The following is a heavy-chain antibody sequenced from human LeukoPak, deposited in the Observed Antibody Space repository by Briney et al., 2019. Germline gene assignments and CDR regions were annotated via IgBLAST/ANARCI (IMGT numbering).Heavy chain of an antibody. CDR3: AYSSSWYAYYYYMDV. V-gene: IGHV1-8*01. CDR2: MNPNSGNT. J-gene: IGHJ6*03. Sequence: ASVKVSCKASGYTFTSYDINWVRQATGQGLEWMGWMNPNSGNTGYAQKFQGRVTMTRNTSISTAYMELSSLRSEDTAVYYCAYSSSWYAYYYYMDVWGKGTTVTVSS. D-gene: IGHD6-13*01. CDR1: GYTFTSYD.